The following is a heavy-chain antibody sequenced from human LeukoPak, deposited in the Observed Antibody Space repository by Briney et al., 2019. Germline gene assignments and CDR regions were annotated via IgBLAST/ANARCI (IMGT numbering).Heavy chain of an antibody. CDR2: TRYDGTIK. V-gene: IGHV3-30*02. CDR3: AKDLELTTIRGVCEY. CDR1: GFTFGSYA. Sequence: GGSLRLSCAASGFTFGSYAMHWVRQAPGKGLEWVAFTRYDGTIKYYSDSVKGRFTISRDNSKNTLYLQMSSLRLEDTAVYYCAKDLELTTIRGVCEYWGQGTLVTVSS. J-gene: IGHJ4*02. D-gene: IGHD3-10*01.